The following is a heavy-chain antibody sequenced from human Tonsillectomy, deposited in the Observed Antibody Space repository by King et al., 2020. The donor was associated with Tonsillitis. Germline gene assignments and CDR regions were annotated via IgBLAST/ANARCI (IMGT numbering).Heavy chain of an antibody. J-gene: IGHJ4*02. CDR3: ARQRRPVEMATLEF. CDR2: IYPGDSDT. CDR1: GYSFTSYW. V-gene: IGHV5-51*01. Sequence: EVQLVQSGAEVKKPGESLKISCTGSGYSFTSYWIGWVRQMPGKGLEWMGIIYPGDSDTRYSPSFQGQVTISVDKSLRTAYLQWSSLKASDTAMYYCARQRRPVEMATLEFWGQGTLVTVSS. D-gene: IGHD5-24*01.